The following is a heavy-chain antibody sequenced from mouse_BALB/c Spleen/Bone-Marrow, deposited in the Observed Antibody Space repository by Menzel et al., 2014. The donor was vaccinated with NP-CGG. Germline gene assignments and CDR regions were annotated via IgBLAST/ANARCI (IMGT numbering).Heavy chain of an antibody. CDR1: GYTFSSFS. CDR2: INPRNGVT. CDR3: SRVYCDKAY. Sequence: QVQLQQSGAELVKPGASVKSFCKASGYTFSSFSLYWVRQRPGQGLEWIGDINPRNGVTNFTERFKSKATLTVDKSSNTAYMQLSRLTSEDSAIYYCSRVYCDKAYWGQETLVAVST. J-gene: IGHJ3*01. D-gene: IGHD2-13*01. V-gene: IGHV1S81*02.